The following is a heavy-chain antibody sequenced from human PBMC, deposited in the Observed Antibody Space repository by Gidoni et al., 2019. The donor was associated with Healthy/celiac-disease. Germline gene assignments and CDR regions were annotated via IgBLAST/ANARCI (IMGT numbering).Heavy chain of an antibody. CDR1: GFTFSSYA. J-gene: IGHJ4*02. CDR3: ANSGYYNFLFDY. V-gene: IGHV3-23*01. Sequence: EVQLLESGGGLVQPGGSLRLSCAASGFTFSSYAMSWVRQAPGKGLEWVSAISGSGGSTYYADSVKGRFTISRDNSKNTLYLQMNSLRAEDTAVYYCANSGYYNFLFDYWGQGTLVTVSS. D-gene: IGHD3-22*01. CDR2: ISGSGGST.